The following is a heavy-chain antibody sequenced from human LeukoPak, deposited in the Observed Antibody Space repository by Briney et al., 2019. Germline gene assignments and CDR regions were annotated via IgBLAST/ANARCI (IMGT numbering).Heavy chain of an antibody. CDR1: RFTFSTYG. V-gene: IGHV3-23*01. CDR3: AKDADISVELVVITSFDS. Sequence: GGTLRLSCAASRFTFSTYGMNWVRQIPGKGLEWVSAISGSGNRIYYADSVKGRFTISRDNSKNMLYLQMNSLRAEDTALYYCAKDADISVELVVITSFDSWGQGTLVTVSS. CDR2: ISGSGNRI. D-gene: IGHD3-22*01. J-gene: IGHJ4*02.